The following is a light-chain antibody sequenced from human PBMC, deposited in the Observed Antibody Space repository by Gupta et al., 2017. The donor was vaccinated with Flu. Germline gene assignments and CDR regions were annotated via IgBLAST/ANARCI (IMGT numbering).Light chain of an antibody. CDR3: QQYYAAASWT. J-gene: IGKJ1*01. CDR1: RSVLYNSNNKNY. V-gene: IGKV4-1*01. Sequence: DIVMTQSPDSLAVSLGERATINCRSSRSVLYNSNNKNYLAWYQQKPGQPPKLLIYWASTRESGVPERFRGSGSGTDFTLTISSLKAEGSAVYYCQQYYAAASWTFGQGTKVEIK. CDR2: WAS.